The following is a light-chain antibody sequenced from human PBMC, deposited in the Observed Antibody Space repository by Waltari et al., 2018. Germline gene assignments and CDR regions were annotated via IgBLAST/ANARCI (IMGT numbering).Light chain of an antibody. J-gene: IGKJ2*01. CDR3: QQYSCSPNT. Sequence: EIVLTQSPGTLSLSPGERATLSCRASQSVSSSYLAWYQQKPGHAPMLLSFDAFHSATGIPDRFSGSGSGTDFTLTISRLEPDDFAVYFCQQYSCSPNTFGQGTKLDI. CDR2: DAF. CDR1: QSVSSSY. V-gene: IGKV3-20*01.